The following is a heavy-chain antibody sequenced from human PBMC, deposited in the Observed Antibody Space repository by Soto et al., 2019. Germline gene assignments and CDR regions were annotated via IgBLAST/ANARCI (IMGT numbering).Heavy chain of an antibody. J-gene: IGHJ4*02. Sequence: QVQLVQSGAEVKKPGASVRIACRASGYSFTSTYVHWVRQAPGQGPEWMGIINPAGGTTYYAQKFQCRLTITSDTSTDTVFMDLNDLTSEDTAVYFCALKVVTYYDNWGQGTLITVSS. CDR3: ALKVVTYYDN. CDR1: GYSFTSTY. CDR2: INPAGGTT. D-gene: IGHD2-21*02. V-gene: IGHV1-46*01.